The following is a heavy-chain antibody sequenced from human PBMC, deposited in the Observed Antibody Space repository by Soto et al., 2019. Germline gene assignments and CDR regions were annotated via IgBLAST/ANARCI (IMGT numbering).Heavy chain of an antibody. J-gene: IGHJ4*02. CDR2: MVYSGST. CDR1: GGPISSYY. CDR3: ATRSDGEVDDSDY. D-gene: IGHD3-10*01. Sequence: QVQLQESGPGLVKPSETLSLTCTVSGGPISSYYWSWIRQPPGKGLEWIGCMVYSGSTNYNPALKSRVTISVNTSKNQCSLKLSSVTAADTAVYLCATRSDGEVDDSDYWGQGTLVTVSS. V-gene: IGHV4-59*08.